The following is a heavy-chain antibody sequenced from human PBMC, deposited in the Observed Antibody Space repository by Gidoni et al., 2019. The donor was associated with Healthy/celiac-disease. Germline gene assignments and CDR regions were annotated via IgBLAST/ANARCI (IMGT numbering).Heavy chain of an antibody. J-gene: IGHJ6*02. CDR3: ARDRGQRNYYYYGMDV. CDR1: GGSISSGSYY. CDR2: IYTSWST. Sequence: QVPLQESGPGLVKPSPTLSLTCTVSGGSISSGSYYWSWIRQPAVKGLEWIGRIYTSWSTNYNLSLKGGVTISVDTSKKQFSLKRSSVTAADTGVYYCARDRGQRNYYYYGMDVWGQGNTGTVSS. D-gene: IGHD3-10*01. V-gene: IGHV4-61*02.